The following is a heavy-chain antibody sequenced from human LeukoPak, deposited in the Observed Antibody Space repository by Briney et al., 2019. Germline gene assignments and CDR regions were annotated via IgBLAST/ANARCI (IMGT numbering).Heavy chain of an antibody. D-gene: IGHD1-26*01. CDR3: AMDGIDY. J-gene: IGHJ4*02. V-gene: IGHV3-7*04. CDR1: GFTFSSYW. CDR2: IKPEGKEK. Sequence: GGSLRLSCAASGFTFSSYWISWVRQAPGKGLEWVANIKPEGKEKFYVDSVKGRFTISRDNANNSVFLQMNSLTAEDTAVYYCAMDGIDYWGQGTLVTVSS.